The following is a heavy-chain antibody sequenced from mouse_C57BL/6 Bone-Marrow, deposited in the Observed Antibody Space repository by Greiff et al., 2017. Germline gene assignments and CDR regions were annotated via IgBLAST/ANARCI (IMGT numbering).Heavy chain of an antibody. V-gene: IGHV5-15*01. CDR3: ARPSPDYAMDY. J-gene: IGHJ4*01. CDR2: ISNLAYSI. CDR1: GFTFSDYG. Sequence: EVKLMESGGGLVQPGGSLKLSCAASGFTFSDYGMAWVRQAPRKGPEWVAFISNLAYSIYYADTVTGRFTISRENAKNTLYLEMSSLRSEDTAMYYCARPSPDYAMDYWGQGTSVTVSS.